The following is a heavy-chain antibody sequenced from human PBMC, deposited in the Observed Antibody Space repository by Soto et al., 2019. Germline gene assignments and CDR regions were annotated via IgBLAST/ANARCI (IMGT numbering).Heavy chain of an antibody. D-gene: IGHD1-26*01. CDR1: GFTFSSYS. CDR3: ARDQVPHSGSYGGWFDP. Sequence: EVQLVESGGGLVKPGGSLRLSCAASGFTFSSYSMNWVRQAPGKGLEWVSSISSSSSYIYYADSVKGRFTISRDNAKNSLYLQMNSLRAEDTAVYYCARDQVPHSGSYGGWFDPWGQGTLVTVSS. CDR2: ISSSSSYI. V-gene: IGHV3-21*01. J-gene: IGHJ5*02.